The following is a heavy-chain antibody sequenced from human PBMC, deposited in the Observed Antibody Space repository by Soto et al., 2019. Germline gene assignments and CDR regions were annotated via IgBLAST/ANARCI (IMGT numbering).Heavy chain of an antibody. V-gene: IGHV4-4*02. CDR1: GGSMSSSNW. J-gene: IGHJ4*02. CDR2: THPSGRT. CDR3: ARSEATVLDS. D-gene: IGHD1-26*01. Sequence: QVQLQESGPGLVKPSGTLSLTCTVSGGSMSSSNWWNWVRQSPGKGLEWIGETHPSGRTNYSPSLTSGVTISVDKSNNQFSPQLTSVAAADTAVYYCARSEATVLDSWGQGTLVTVSS.